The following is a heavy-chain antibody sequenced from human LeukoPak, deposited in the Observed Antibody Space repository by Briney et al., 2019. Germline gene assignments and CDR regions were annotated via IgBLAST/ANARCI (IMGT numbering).Heavy chain of an antibody. D-gene: IGHD6-13*01. V-gene: IGHV4-39*01. CDR3: ASVHSSSWFDY. CDR1: GGSISSSSYY. J-gene: IGHJ4*02. Sequence: SETLSLTCTVSGGSISSSSYYWRWIRQPPRKGLEWIGSIYYSGSTYYNPSLTSRVTISVDTSKNQFSIKLSSVTAADTAVYYCASVHSSSWFDYWGQGTLVTVSS. CDR2: IYYSGST.